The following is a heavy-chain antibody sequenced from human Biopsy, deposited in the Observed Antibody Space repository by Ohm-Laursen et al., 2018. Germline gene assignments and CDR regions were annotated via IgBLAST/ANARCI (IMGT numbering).Heavy chain of an antibody. D-gene: IGHD2/OR15-2a*01. V-gene: IGHV3-7*01. CDR1: GFTFSTYW. CDR2: IKRDGSQS. J-gene: IGHJ3*01. Sequence: SLRLSCAASGFTFSTYWMTWVHQAPGKGLEWVANIKRDGSQSNHADSVKGRFTISRDNAKNSLYLQMNRLRAEDTAVYYCTRDTTYYAGTTYYDALDVWGQGTTVTVSS. CDR3: TRDTTYYAGTTYYDALDV.